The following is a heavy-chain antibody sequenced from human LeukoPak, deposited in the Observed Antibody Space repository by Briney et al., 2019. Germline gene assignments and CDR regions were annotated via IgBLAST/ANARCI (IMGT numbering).Heavy chain of an antibody. Sequence: SETLSLTYTVSGGSISSYYWSWIRQPPGKGLEWIGYIYYSGSTNYNPSLKSRVTISVDTSKNQFSLKLSSVTAADTAVYYCARQGYYGSGSYYPWYFDLWGRGTLVTVSS. CDR3: ARQGYYGSGSYYPWYFDL. CDR1: GGSISSYY. CDR2: IYYSGST. D-gene: IGHD3-10*01. J-gene: IGHJ2*01. V-gene: IGHV4-59*08.